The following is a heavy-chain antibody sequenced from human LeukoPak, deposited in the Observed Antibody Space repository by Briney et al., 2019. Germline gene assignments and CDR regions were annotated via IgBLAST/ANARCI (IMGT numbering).Heavy chain of an antibody. CDR1: GFTFRSYV. D-gene: IGHD4-17*01. CDR3: VWDYGDYVMDV. CDR2: ISYDGSNK. Sequence: GRSLRLSCAASGFTFRSYVMHWVRQAPGKGLEWVALISYDGSNKDYTDSVKGRFTISRDNSKNTLYLQLNSLRAEDTAVYYCVWDYGDYVMDVWGLGTPVIVT. J-gene: IGHJ6*02. V-gene: IGHV3-30*03.